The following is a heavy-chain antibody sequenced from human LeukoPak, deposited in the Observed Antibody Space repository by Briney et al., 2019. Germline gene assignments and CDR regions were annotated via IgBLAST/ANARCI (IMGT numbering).Heavy chain of an antibody. V-gene: IGHV3-30-3*01. Sequence: PGGSLRLSCAASGFTFSSYAMHWVRQAPGKGLEWVAVISYDGSNKYYADSVKGRFTISRDNSKNTLCLQMNSLRAEDTAVYYCARDRTPMGQTYYYYGMDVWGQGTTVTVSS. CDR1: GFTFSSYA. D-gene: IGHD3-10*01. CDR3: ARDRTPMGQTYYYYGMDV. J-gene: IGHJ6*02. CDR2: ISYDGSNK.